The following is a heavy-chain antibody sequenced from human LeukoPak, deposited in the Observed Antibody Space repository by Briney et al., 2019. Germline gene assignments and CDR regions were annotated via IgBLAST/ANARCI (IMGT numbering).Heavy chain of an antibody. CDR3: ARELGGSYNWFDP. J-gene: IGHJ5*02. Sequence: ASVKVSCKASGYTFTGYYIHWVRQAPGQGLEWMGRINPDSGGTNFAQRFQGRVTMTRDTSISTAYMELSRLRSDDTAVYYCARELGGSYNWFDPWGPGTLATVSS. CDR2: INPDSGGT. CDR1: GYTFTGYY. D-gene: IGHD3-16*01. V-gene: IGHV1-2*06.